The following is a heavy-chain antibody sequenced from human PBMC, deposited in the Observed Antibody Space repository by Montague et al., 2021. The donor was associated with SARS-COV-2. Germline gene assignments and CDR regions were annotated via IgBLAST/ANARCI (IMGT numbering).Heavy chain of an antibody. D-gene: IGHD3-22*01. CDR2: IYYSGST. V-gene: IGHV4-61*01. Sequence: SETLSLTCTVSGGSVSSGSYYWSWIRQPPGKGLEWIGYIYYSGSTNYNPSLKSRVTISVDTSKNQFSLKLSSVTAADTAVYYCARATLGITMIVVVMTAIDYYFDYWGQGNLVTVSS. J-gene: IGHJ4*02. CDR1: GGSVSSGSYY. CDR3: ARATLGITMIVVVMTAIDYYFDY.